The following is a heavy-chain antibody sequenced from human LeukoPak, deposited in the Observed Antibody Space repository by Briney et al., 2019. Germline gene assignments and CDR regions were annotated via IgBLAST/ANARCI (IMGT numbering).Heavy chain of an antibody. J-gene: IGHJ4*02. Sequence: GGSLRLSCAASGFTFSSYEMNWVRQAPGKGLEWVSYISSSGSTIYYADSVKGRFTISRDNAKNSLYLQMNSLRAEDTAVYYCARVAVAGTSFDYWGQGTLVTVSS. V-gene: IGHV3-48*03. CDR3: ARVAVAGTSFDY. CDR2: ISSSGSTI. CDR1: GFTFSSYE. D-gene: IGHD6-19*01.